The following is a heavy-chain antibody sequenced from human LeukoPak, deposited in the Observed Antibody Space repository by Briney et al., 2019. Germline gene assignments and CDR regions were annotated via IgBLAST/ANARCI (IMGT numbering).Heavy chain of an antibody. CDR3: ARDDSVYDSDKQSDAFYI. Sequence: GRSLRLSCAASGFTFSSYGMHWVRQAPGKGLEWVAVIWYDGSNKYYADSVKGRFTISRDNSKNTLYLQMNSLRAEDTAVYYCARDDSVYDSDKQSDAFYIWGQGTMVTVSS. V-gene: IGHV3-33*01. CDR1: GFTFSSYG. CDR2: IWYDGSNK. J-gene: IGHJ3*02. D-gene: IGHD5/OR15-5a*01.